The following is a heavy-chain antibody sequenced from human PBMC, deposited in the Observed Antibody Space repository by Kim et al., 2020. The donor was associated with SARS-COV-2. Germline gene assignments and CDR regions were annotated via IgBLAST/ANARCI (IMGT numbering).Heavy chain of an antibody. D-gene: IGHD1-26*01. J-gene: IGHJ4*02. V-gene: IGHV3-48*01. Sequence: DSVQSRFTISRDNAKNSLYLQTTGLRPEDTAVYYCARDQGETSIVGAFDYWGQGTLVTVSS. CDR3: ARDQGETSIVGAFDY.